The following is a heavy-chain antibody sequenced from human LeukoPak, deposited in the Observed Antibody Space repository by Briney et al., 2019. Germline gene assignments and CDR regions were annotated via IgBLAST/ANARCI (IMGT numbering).Heavy chain of an antibody. V-gene: IGHV3-21*01. CDR2: ISSSRSCI. J-gene: IGHJ4*02. D-gene: IGHD3-22*01. CDR3: ARDTHYDSSGYYYVDYFDY. Sequence: GGSLRLSCAASGFAFNTYTMNWVRQAPGKGLEWVSSISSSRSCIYYADSVKGRFTISRDNAKNSLYLQMNSLRAEDTAVYYCARDTHYDSSGYYYVDYFDYWGQGTLVTVSS. CDR1: GFAFNTYT.